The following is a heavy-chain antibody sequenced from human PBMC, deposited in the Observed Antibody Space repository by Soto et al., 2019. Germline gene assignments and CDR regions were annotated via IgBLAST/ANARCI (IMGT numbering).Heavy chain of an antibody. D-gene: IGHD3-22*01. V-gene: IGHV1-18*01. CDR1: GYTFTNYG. J-gene: IGHJ5*02. CDR3: ARGDYHDSSGYHNWFDP. CDR2: ISGYNGNT. Sequence: GASVKVSCEASGYTFTNYGITCVRQAPGRGLEWMGWISGYNGNTKNAQELQGRVTMTTDTSTSTAYMELRSLRSDDTAVYYCARGDYHDSSGYHNWFDPWGQGTLVTVSS.